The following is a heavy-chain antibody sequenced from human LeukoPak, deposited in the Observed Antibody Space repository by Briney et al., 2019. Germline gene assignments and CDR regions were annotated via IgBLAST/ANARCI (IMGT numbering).Heavy chain of an antibody. V-gene: IGHV4-38-2*02. CDR1: GYSISTGYY. J-gene: IGHJ4*02. CDR3: AREREGPYGYLDY. Sequence: SETLSLTCTVSGYSISTGYYWDWIRQPPGKGLEWIGTFYHGGSTYYNPSLKSRVTISVDTSKNQFSLNLTSVTAADTAVYYCAREREGPYGYLDYWGQGILVTVSS. D-gene: IGHD4-17*01. CDR2: FYHGGST.